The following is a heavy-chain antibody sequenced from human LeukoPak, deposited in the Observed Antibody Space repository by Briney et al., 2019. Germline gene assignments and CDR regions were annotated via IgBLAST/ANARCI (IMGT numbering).Heavy chain of an antibody. D-gene: IGHD3-9*01. Sequence: GGSLRLSCAASGFTFSSYAMSWVRQAPGKGLEWVSAISGSGGSTYYADSVKGRFTISRDNSKNTLYLQMNSLRAEDTAVYYCAKMYDILTGYYLFDNWGQGTLVTVSS. V-gene: IGHV3-23*01. CDR1: GFTFSSYA. CDR3: AKMYDILTGYYLFDN. J-gene: IGHJ4*02. CDR2: ISGSGGST.